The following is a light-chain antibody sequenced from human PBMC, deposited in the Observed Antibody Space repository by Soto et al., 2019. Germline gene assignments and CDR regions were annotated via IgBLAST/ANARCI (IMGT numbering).Light chain of an antibody. Sequence: EIVLTQSPATLSLSPGERATLSCRASQSVNSFLAWYQQKPGQAPRLLIYDTSNRATDIPPRFSGSGSATDFTLTISSLEPEDFAVYYCQQRSNRLLTFGGGTKVEIK. J-gene: IGKJ4*01. V-gene: IGKV3-11*01. CDR1: QSVNSF. CDR2: DTS. CDR3: QQRSNRLLT.